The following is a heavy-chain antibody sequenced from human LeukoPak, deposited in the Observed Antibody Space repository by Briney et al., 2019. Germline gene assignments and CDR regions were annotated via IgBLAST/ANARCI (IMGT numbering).Heavy chain of an antibody. V-gene: IGHV4-59*08. CDR1: GGSLSSYY. D-gene: IGHD3-16*01. CDR3: ARQSDDLGYFQH. Sequence: TSETLSLTCTVSGGSLSSYYWSWIRQPPGKGLEWIGYIYYRGRTKYNPSLQSRVTISVDTSRNQFSLSLSSVTAADTAVYYCARQSDDLGYFQHWGQGTLVTVSS. J-gene: IGHJ1*01. CDR2: IYYRGRT.